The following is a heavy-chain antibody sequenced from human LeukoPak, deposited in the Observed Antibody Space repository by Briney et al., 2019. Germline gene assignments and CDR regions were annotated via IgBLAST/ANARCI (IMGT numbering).Heavy chain of an antibody. D-gene: IGHD6-19*01. CDR3: ARAPLEGIAVAGTEYFQH. J-gene: IGHJ1*01. CDR2: ISAYSGNT. CDR1: GYTFTSYG. Sequence: ASVKVSCKASGYTFTSYGISWVRQAPGQGLEWMGWISAYSGNTNYAQKLQGRVTMTTDTSTSTAYMELRSLRSDDTAVYYCARAPLEGIAVAGTEYFQHWGQGTLVTVSS. V-gene: IGHV1-18*01.